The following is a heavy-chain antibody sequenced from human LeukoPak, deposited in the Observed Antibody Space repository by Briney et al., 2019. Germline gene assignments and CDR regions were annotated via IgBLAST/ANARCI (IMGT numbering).Heavy chain of an antibody. V-gene: IGHV3-23*01. CDR2: ISGSGGDT. CDR1: GFTIRSYA. D-gene: IGHD6-19*01. J-gene: IGHJ4*02. Sequence: GGSLRLSCAASGFTIRSYAIYWLRQAPGKELEWVSGISGSGGDTYFADSVKGRFTISRDNSKNKVFLQMDSLRAEDTAVYYCAKTTDGYSSGRYPGWPIDYWGQGTLVTVSS. CDR3: AKTTDGYSSGRYPGWPIDY.